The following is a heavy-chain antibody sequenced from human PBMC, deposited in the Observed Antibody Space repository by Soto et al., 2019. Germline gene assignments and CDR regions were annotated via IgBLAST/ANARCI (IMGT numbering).Heavy chain of an antibody. Sequence: PMGSLRLSCAAYGFTFNNFALHWVRQAPGKGLEWVAFISYDGTYKYYADSVRGRFTVYRDNSKSTLFLQMNSLKFEDTAVYVCANEVDVAFSSLQYGMDVWGQGTTVTVSS. CDR1: GFTFNNFA. CDR3: ANEVDVAFSSLQYGMDV. CDR2: ISYDGTYK. J-gene: IGHJ6*02. D-gene: IGHD5-12*01. V-gene: IGHV3-30*14.